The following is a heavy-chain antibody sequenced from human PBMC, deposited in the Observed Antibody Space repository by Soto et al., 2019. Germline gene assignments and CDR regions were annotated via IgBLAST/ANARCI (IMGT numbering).Heavy chain of an antibody. D-gene: IGHD6-13*01. CDR2: INPNSGGT. CDR3: ARDVSGRYSSSYMDV. V-gene: IGHV1-2*04. CDR1: GYTFTAYF. Sequence: ASVKVSCKASGYTFTAYFIHWVRQAPGQGLEWMGWINPNSGGTNYAQKFQGWVTMTRDTSISTAYMELNRLTSNDTAVYYCARDVSGRYSSSYMDVWGKGTPVTVSS. J-gene: IGHJ6*03.